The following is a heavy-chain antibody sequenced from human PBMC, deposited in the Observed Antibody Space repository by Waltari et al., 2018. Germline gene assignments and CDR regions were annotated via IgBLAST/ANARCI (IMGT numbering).Heavy chain of an antibody. CDR2: ISYDGSNK. CDR3: ARGKLYYYDSSGYQTPN. V-gene: IGHV3-30-3*01. Sequence: QVQLVESGGGVVQPGRSLRLSCAASGFTFSSYAMHWVRQAPGKGLEWVAVISYDGSNKYYADSVKGRFTISRDNSKNTLYLQMNSLRAEDTAVYYCARGKLYYYDSSGYQTPNWGQGTLVTVSS. J-gene: IGHJ4*02. CDR1: GFTFSSYA. D-gene: IGHD3-22*01.